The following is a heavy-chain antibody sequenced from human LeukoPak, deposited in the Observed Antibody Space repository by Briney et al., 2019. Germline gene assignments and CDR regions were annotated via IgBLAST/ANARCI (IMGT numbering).Heavy chain of an antibody. CDR3: ARAPLVIVATAFDY. CDR2: INHSGST. D-gene: IGHD2/OR15-2a*01. V-gene: IGHV4-34*01. J-gene: IGHJ4*02. CDR1: GGSFSGYY. Sequence: SETLSLTCAVYGGSFSGYYWSWIRQPPGKGLEWIGEINHSGSTNYNPSLKSRVTISVDTSKKQFSLKLSSVTAADTAVYYCARAPLVIVATAFDYWGQGTLVTVSS.